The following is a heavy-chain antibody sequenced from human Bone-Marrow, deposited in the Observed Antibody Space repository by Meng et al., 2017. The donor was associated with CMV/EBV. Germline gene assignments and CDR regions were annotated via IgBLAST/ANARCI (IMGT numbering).Heavy chain of an antibody. Sequence: SVKVSCKASGYTFTGYYMHWVRQAPGQGLEWMGGIIPILGIANYAQKFQGRVTITADKSTSTAYMELSSLRSEDTAVYYCARVRCSSTSCYMGYYFDYWGQGTLVTVSS. J-gene: IGHJ4*02. CDR3: ARVRCSSTSCYMGYYFDY. D-gene: IGHD2-2*02. CDR2: IIPILGIA. V-gene: IGHV1-69*10. CDR1: GYTFTGYY.